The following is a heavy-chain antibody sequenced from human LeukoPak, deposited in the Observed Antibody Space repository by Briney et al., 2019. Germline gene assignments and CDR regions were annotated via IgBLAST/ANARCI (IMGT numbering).Heavy chain of an antibody. V-gene: IGHV1-8*01. CDR2: MNPNSGNT. D-gene: IGHD4-17*01. CDR1: GYTFTSYD. Sequence: ASVKVSCKASGYTFTSYDINWVRQAPGQGLEWMGWMNPNSGNTGYAQKFQGRVTMTRNTSISTAYMELSSLRSEDTAVYYCASLSGDYGFGYYYYGMDVWGQGTMVTVSS. CDR3: ASLSGDYGFGYYYYGMDV. J-gene: IGHJ6*02.